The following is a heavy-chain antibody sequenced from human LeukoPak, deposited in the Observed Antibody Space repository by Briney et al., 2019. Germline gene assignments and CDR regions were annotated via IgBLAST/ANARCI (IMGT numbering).Heavy chain of an antibody. CDR2: IYTSGST. Sequence: SETLSLTCTVSGGSISYFYWSWIRQPAGKGLEWIGRIYTSGSTNYNPSLKSRVTMSVDTSKKQFSLKLSSVTAADTAVYYCARGRYYGSGSYMTFYYFDYWGQGTLVTVSS. CDR1: GGSISYFY. D-gene: IGHD3-10*01. CDR3: ARGRYYGSGSYMTFYYFDY. V-gene: IGHV4-4*07. J-gene: IGHJ4*02.